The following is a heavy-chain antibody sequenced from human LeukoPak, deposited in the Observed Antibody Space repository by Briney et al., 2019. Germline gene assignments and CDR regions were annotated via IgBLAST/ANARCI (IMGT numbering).Heavy chain of an antibody. J-gene: IGHJ3*02. CDR2: IYYSGST. CDR3: ARALTLGYCSSTSCYYDAFDI. V-gene: IGHV4-30-4*01. Sequence: SETLSLTCTVSGGSISSGDYCWSWIRQPPGKGLEWIGYIYYSGSTYYNPSLKSRVTISVDTSKNQFSLKLSSVTAADTAVYYCARALTLGYCSSTSCYYDAFDIWGQGTMVTVSS. D-gene: IGHD2-2*01. CDR1: GGSISSGDYC.